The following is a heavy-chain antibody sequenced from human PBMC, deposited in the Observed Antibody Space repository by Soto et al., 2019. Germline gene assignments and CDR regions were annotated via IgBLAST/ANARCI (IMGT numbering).Heavy chain of an antibody. Sequence: QVQLQQWGVGLLKPSETLSLTCAVYGGSFSGYCWTWIRQAPGKGLEWIGEINHSGGTNYNSSLKSRVTISADTSKNQFSLILNSVTAADTAVYYCARDRQYYHFWSGYQNEGPYGMDVWGQGTTVTVSS. D-gene: IGHD3-3*02. V-gene: IGHV4-34*02. CDR1: GGSFSGYC. CDR2: INHSGGT. J-gene: IGHJ6*02. CDR3: ARDRQYYHFWSGYQNEGPYGMDV.